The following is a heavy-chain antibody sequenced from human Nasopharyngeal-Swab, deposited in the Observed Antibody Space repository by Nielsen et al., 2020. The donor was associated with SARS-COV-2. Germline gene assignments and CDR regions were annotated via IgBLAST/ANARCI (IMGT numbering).Heavy chain of an antibody. D-gene: IGHD2-15*01. CDR3: ASLRADTPDFAY. Sequence: GGSLRLSCAASGFTFSNYAMHWVRQAPGKGLEWVTVISSDGSDKQYVDSVKGRFTISRDNSKNMLYLQVKSLRADDTGVYYCASLRADTPDFAYLGQGTLVTVSS. CDR1: GFTFSNYA. CDR2: ISSDGSDK. V-gene: IGHV3-30*03. J-gene: IGHJ4*02.